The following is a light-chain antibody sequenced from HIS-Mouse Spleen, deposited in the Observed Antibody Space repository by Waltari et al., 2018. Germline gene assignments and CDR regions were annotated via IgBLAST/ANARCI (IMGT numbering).Light chain of an antibody. CDR2: DAS. CDR1: QDISNY. V-gene: IGKV1-33*01. Sequence: DIHMTQSPSSLSASVGDIVTITCQASQDISNYLNWYQQKPGKAPKLLIYDASNLETGVPSRFSGSGSGTDFTFTISSLQPEDIATYYCQQYDNLLTFGGGTKVEIK. J-gene: IGKJ4*01. CDR3: QQYDNLLT.